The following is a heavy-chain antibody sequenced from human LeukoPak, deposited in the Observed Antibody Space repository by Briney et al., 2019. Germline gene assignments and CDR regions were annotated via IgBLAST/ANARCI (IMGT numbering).Heavy chain of an antibody. V-gene: IGHV1-46*01. CDR1: GYTFTSYY. J-gene: IGHJ4*02. Sequence: ASVKVSCKASGYTFTSYYMHWVRQAPGQGLEWMGIINPSGGSTSYAQKFQGRVTMTRDTSTSTVYMELSSLRSEDTAVYYCAGDRITIFGVVIPGSFDYWGQGTLVTVSS. D-gene: IGHD3-3*01. CDR3: AGDRITIFGVVIPGSFDY. CDR2: INPSGGST.